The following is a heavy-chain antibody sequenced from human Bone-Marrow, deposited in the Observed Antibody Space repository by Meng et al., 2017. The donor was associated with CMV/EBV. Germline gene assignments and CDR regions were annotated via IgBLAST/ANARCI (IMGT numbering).Heavy chain of an antibody. V-gene: IGHV1-69*05. CDR2: IIPIFGTA. CDR1: GGTFSSYA. J-gene: IGHJ6*02. D-gene: IGHD3-3*01. CDR3: ARSGYDFWSGYLGYYYGMDV. Sequence: SVKVSCKASGGTFSSYAISWVRQAPGQGLEWMGGIIPIFGTANYAQKFQGRVTITTDESTSTAYMELSSLRSEDTAVYYCARSGYDFWSGYLGYYYGMDVWGQGTTVT.